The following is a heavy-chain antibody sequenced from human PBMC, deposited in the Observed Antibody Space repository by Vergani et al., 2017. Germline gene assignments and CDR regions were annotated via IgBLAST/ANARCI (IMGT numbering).Heavy chain of an antibody. V-gene: IGHV3-11*04. J-gene: IGHJ6*02. CDR1: EFNFKDFY. CDR3: ANDTTMTILCDEGDAGVDV. CDR2: MSRDGSTT. Sequence: QVQLVESGGGLVKPEGSLRLSCVASEFNFKDFYMNWFRQSPGRGLEWVSFMSRDGSTTHYADSVKGRFTISIDNAKKTLFLEMKRLRGEDTAIYHCANDTTMTILCDEGDAGVDVWGPGTTVIVS. D-gene: IGHD1-1*01.